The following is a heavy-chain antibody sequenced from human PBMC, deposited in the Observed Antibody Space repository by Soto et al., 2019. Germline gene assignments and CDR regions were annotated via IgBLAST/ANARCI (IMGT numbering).Heavy chain of an antibody. V-gene: IGHV4-34*01. J-gene: IGHJ6*02. Sequence: SETLSLTCAVYGGSFSGYYWTWIRQPPGKGLEWIGSIYYSGSTYYNPSLKSRVTISVDTSKNQFSLKLSSVTAADTAVYYCARLGTGEYGMDVWGQGTTVTVSS. D-gene: IGHD3-10*01. CDR3: ARLGTGEYGMDV. CDR1: GGSFSGYY. CDR2: IYYSGST.